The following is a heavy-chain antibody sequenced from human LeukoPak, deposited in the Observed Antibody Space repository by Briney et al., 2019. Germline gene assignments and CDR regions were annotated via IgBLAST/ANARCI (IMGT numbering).Heavy chain of an antibody. J-gene: IGHJ6*02. Sequence: GGSLRLSCAASGFTYSSYSLNWVRQVPGKGLEWVSYISSSSSYRYYADSVKGRFTISRDNAKNSLYLQMDSLRAEDTAVYYCARDTRLAAVAADGYGMDVWGQGTTVTVSS. CDR3: ARDTRLAAVAADGYGMDV. V-gene: IGHV3-21*01. CDR1: GFTYSSYS. CDR2: ISSSSSYR. D-gene: IGHD6-19*01.